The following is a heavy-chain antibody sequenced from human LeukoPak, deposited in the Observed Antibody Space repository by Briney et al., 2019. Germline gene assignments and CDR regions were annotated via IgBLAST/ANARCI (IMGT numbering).Heavy chain of an antibody. CDR2: INAGNGNT. V-gene: IGHV1-3*01. CDR3: ARGGEYYYDSSGYYLFGYFDY. Sequence: ASVKVSCKASGYTFTSYAMHWVRQAPGQGLEWMGWINAGNGNTKYSQKFQGRVTITRDTSASTAYMELSSLRSKDTAVYYCARGGEYYYDSSGYYLFGYFDYWGQGTLVTVSS. CDR1: GYTFTSYA. D-gene: IGHD3-22*01. J-gene: IGHJ4*02.